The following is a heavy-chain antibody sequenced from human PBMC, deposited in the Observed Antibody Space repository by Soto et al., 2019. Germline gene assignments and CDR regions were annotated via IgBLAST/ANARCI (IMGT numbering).Heavy chain of an antibody. CDR3: TTPKTYYYDSSGPRPFDY. CDR2: IKSKTDGGTT. Sequence: GGSLRLSCAASGFTFSNAWMNWVRQAPGKGLEWVGRIKSKTDGGTTDYAAPVKGRFTISRDDSKNTLYLQMNSLKTEDTAVYYCTTPKTYYYDSSGPRPFDYWGQGTLVTVSS. J-gene: IGHJ4*02. CDR1: GFTFSNAW. D-gene: IGHD3-22*01. V-gene: IGHV3-15*07.